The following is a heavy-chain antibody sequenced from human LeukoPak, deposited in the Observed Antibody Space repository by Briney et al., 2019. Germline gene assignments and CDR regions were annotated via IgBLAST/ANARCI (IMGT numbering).Heavy chain of an antibody. Sequence: GRSLRLSCAASGFTFSSYAVSWVRQAPGKGLEWVSGVGYDGTRYYADSVKGRFTVSRDTATNTLYLQMSSLRAEDTAIFYCAKTQGYYDYWGQGTLVTVSS. D-gene: IGHD3-22*01. CDR3: AKTQGYYDY. V-gene: IGHV3-23*01. J-gene: IGHJ4*02. CDR1: GFTFSSYA. CDR2: VGYDGTR.